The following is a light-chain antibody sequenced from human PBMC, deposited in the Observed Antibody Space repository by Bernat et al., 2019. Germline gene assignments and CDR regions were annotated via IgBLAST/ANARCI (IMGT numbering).Light chain of an antibody. CDR3: QQYGSSWT. CDR1: QGVSSY. J-gene: IGKJ1*01. CDR2: DAS. V-gene: IGKV3D-11*01. Sequence: IVLTQSPATLSLSPGERATLSCRASQGVSSYLAWYQQKPGQAPRLLIYDASNRATGIPARFSGSGPGTDFTLTISRLEPEDFAVYYCQQYGSSWTFGQGTKVEIK.